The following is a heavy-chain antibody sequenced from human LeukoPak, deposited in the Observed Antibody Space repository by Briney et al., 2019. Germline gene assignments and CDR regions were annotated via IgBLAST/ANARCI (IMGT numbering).Heavy chain of an antibody. V-gene: IGHV3-30*04. CDR3: ARARSSYGYGDAFDI. CDR1: GFTFDDHA. J-gene: IGHJ3*02. Sequence: GGSLRLSCAASGFTFDDHAMHWVRQAPGKGLEWVAVISYDGSSKYYADSVKGRFTISRDNSKNTLYLQMNSLRAEDTAVYYCARARSSYGYGDAFDIWGQGTMVTVSS. D-gene: IGHD5-18*01. CDR2: ISYDGSSK.